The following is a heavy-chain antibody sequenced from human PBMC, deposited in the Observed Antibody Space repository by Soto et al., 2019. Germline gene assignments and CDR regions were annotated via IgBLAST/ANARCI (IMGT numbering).Heavy chain of an antibody. J-gene: IGHJ4*02. CDR3: AKERSSGWSFDY. Sequence: PGGSLTLSCAASGFTFSSYAMSWARQAPGKGLEWVAGISGSGDSTYYADSVKGRFTVSRDNSKNTLYLQMNSLRAEDTAVFYCAKERSSGWSFDYWGQGTLVTVSS. V-gene: IGHV3-23*01. CDR1: GFTFSSYA. D-gene: IGHD6-19*01. CDR2: ISGSGDST.